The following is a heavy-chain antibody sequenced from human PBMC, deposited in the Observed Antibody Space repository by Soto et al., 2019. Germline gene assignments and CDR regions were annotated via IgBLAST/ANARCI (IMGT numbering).Heavy chain of an antibody. V-gene: IGHV3-9*01. Sequence: GGSLRLSCAASGFTFDDYAMHWVRQAPGEGLEWVSAISWDSDNIDYADSVKGRFTISRDNAKNSLYLQMNSLRTEDTAFYYCAKDIFSTSWYSFDYWGQGT. D-gene: IGHD6-13*01. CDR2: ISWDSDNI. J-gene: IGHJ4*02. CDR3: AKDIFSTSWYSFDY. CDR1: GFTFDDYA.